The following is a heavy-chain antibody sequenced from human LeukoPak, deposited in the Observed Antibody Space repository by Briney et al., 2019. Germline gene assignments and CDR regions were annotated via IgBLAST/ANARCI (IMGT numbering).Heavy chain of an antibody. CDR2: IRYSGST. J-gene: IGHJ4*02. V-gene: IGHV4-59*01. CDR1: GGSISGYF. CDR3: ARLDPDLPPGTYYYFDN. D-gene: IGHD1-26*01. Sequence: PSETLCLTCTVSGGSISGYFWTWIRQPPGKGMEWIGYIRYSGSTNYNPSLRSRVTMSVDMSKNQFSLHLTSVTAADTAVYYCARLDPDLPPGTYYYFDNWGQGILVTVSS.